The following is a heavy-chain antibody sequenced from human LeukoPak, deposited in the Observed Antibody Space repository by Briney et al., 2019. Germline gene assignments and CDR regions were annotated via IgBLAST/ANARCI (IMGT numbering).Heavy chain of an antibody. Sequence: SETLSLTCTVSGGSISSYYGSWIRQPAGKGREWIGRIYTSGSTNYNPSLKSRVTISVATSKNQFCLKLSSVTAADTAVYYCARDPRSKPVEYWGQGTLVTVSS. D-gene: IGHD5-24*01. V-gene: IGHV4-4*07. J-gene: IGHJ4*02. CDR1: GGSISSYY. CDR2: IYTSGST. CDR3: ARDPRSKPVEY.